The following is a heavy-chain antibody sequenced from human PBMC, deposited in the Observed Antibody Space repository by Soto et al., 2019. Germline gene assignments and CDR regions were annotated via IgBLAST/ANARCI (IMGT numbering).Heavy chain of an antibody. CDR1: GFNFSSYG. J-gene: IGHJ4*02. V-gene: IGHV3-30*18. D-gene: IGHD2-2*01. Sequence: QVQLVESGGGVVQPGRSLRLSCAASGFNFSSYGMHWVRQAPGKGLEWVAVISYDGSNKYYADSVKGRFTISRDNSKNTLYLQMNSLRAEDTAVYYCAKCKRYQGEYYFDYWGQGTLVTVSS. CDR2: ISYDGSNK. CDR3: AKCKRYQGEYYFDY.